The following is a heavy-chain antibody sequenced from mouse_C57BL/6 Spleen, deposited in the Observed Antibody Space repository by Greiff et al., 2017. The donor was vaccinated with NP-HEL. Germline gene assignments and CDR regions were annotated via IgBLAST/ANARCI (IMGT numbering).Heavy chain of an antibody. CDR1: GYAFSSYW. Sequence: QVQLKESGAELVKPGASVKISCKASGYAFSSYWMNWVKQRPGKGLEWIGQIYPGDGDTNYNGKFKGKATLTADKSSSTAYMQLSSLTSEDSAVYFCARRPYSPYAMDYWGQGTSVTVSS. CDR3: ARRPYSPYAMDY. D-gene: IGHD2-12*01. J-gene: IGHJ4*01. V-gene: IGHV1-80*01. CDR2: IYPGDGDT.